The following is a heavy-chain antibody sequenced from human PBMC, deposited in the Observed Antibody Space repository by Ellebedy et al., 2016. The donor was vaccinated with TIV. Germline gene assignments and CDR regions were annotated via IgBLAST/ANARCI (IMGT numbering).Heavy chain of an antibody. J-gene: IGHJ4*02. CDR2: IKPDGSAQ. V-gene: IGHV3-7*01. Sequence: PGGSLRLSCAASGFTFSNYWMSWVRQAPGKGLEWVGNIKPDGSAQYYVDSVKGRFTMSRDNAKHSLYLQMDSLRAEDKAVYYCARDRGNGYNYRSPFDHWGQGSLVTVSS. CDR3: ARDRGNGYNYRSPFDH. CDR1: GFTFSNYW. D-gene: IGHD5-24*01.